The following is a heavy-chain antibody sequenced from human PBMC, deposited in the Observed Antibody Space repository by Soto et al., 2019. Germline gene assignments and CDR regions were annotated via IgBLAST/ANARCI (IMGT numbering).Heavy chain of an antibody. CDR1: GYTLTELS. CDR3: ATATIETPPTNIGFDY. Sequence: ASVKVSCKVSGYTLTELSMHWVRQAPGKGLEWMGGFDPEDGETIYAQKFQGRVTMTEDTSTDTAYMELSSLRSEDTAVYYCATATIETPPTNIGFDYWGQGTLVTVSS. J-gene: IGHJ4*02. D-gene: IGHD2-15*01. V-gene: IGHV1-24*01. CDR2: FDPEDGET.